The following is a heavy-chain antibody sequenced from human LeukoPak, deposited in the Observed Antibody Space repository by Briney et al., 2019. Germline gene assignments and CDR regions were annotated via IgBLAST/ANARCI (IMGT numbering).Heavy chain of an antibody. V-gene: IGHV4-39*01. CDR2: IYYSGST. CDR1: GGSISSSSYY. D-gene: IGHD3-22*01. Sequence: SETLSLTCTVSGGSISSSSYYWGWIRQPPGKGLEWIGSIYYSGSTYYKPSLNSRVTISVDTSKNQFSMKLSSVTAADTAVYYCATSRYYYDSSGYYNGAAFDIWGQGTMVTVSS. J-gene: IGHJ3*02. CDR3: ATSRYYYDSSGYYNGAAFDI.